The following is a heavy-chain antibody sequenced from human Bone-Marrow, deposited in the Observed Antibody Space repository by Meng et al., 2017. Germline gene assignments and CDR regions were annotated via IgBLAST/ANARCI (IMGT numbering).Heavy chain of an antibody. J-gene: IGHJ3*02. V-gene: IGHV3-9*01. CDR1: GFTFDDYA. CDR2: ISWNSGSI. CDR3: ARDIPATAAAFDI. Sequence: SLKISCAASGFTFDDYAMHWVRQAPGKGLEWVSGISWNSGSIGYADSVKGRFTISRDNAKNSLYLQMNSLRAGDTAVYYCARDIPATAAAFDIWGQGTMVTVS. D-gene: IGHD2-21*02.